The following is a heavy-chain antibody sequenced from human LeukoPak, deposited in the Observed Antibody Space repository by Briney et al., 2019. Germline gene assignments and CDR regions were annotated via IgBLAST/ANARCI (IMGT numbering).Heavy chain of an antibody. V-gene: IGHV3-23*01. CDR2: ISGSGGST. CDR3: AKTRYSYGYNWFDP. Sequence: GGSLRLFCAASGFTFSSYAMSWVRQAPGKGLEWVSAISGSGGSTYYADSVKGRFTISRDNSKNTLYLQMNSLRAEDTAVYYCAKTRYSYGYNWFDPWGQGTLVTVSS. D-gene: IGHD5-18*01. J-gene: IGHJ5*02. CDR1: GFTFSSYA.